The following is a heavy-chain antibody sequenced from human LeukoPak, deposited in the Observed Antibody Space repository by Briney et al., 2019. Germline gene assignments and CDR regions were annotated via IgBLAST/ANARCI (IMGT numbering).Heavy chain of an antibody. CDR2: IYSSGST. CDR1: GGSINSDNYY. J-gene: IGHJ4*02. V-gene: IGHV4-61*02. CDR3: ARELWTYYYDSRGGPFDY. Sequence: SETLSLTCTVSGGSINSDNYYWNWIRQPAGKGLEWIGRIYSSGSTKHNPSLKSRVTISVDTSKNQFSLKLSSVTAADTAVYYCARELWTYYYDSRGGPFDYWGQGTLVTVSS. D-gene: IGHD3-22*01.